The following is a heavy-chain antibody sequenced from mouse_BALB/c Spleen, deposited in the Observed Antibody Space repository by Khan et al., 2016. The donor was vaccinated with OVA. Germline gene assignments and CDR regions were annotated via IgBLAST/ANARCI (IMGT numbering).Heavy chain of an antibody. D-gene: IGHD1-2*01. CDR1: GFSLTNYG. V-gene: IGHV2-6-1*01. CDR3: ARQTYFHYSIMDY. J-gene: IGHJ4*01. Sequence: QVQLKQSGPGLVAPSQSLSITCTISGFSLTNYGVHWVRQPPGKGLEWLVVIWSDGSTTYNSALKSRLTISKDNSKSQVFLKMNSLQTDDTDMYFCARQTYFHYSIMDYWGQGTSVTVSS. CDR2: IWSDGST.